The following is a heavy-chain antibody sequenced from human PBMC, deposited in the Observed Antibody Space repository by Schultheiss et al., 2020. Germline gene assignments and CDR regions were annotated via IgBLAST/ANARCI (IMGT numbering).Heavy chain of an antibody. D-gene: IGHD4-23*01. CDR1: GGSISSGGYY. CDR2: IYYSGST. J-gene: IGHJ4*02. CDR3: ARTPVGGANFDY. V-gene: IGHV4-31*03. Sequence: SQTLSLTCIVSGGSISSGGYYWSWIRQHPGKGLEWIGYIYYSGSTYYNPSLKSRVTISVDTSKNQFSLKLSSVTAADTAVYYCARTPVGGANFDYWGQGTLVTVSS.